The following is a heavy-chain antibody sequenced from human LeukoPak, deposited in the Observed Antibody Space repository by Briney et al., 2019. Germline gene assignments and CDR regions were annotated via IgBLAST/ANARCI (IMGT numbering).Heavy chain of an antibody. J-gene: IGHJ4*02. CDR1: GGSISSGGYY. CDR2: VYHSGST. Sequence: SETLSLTCTVSGGSISSGGYYWSWIRQPPGKGLEWIGYVYHSGSTYYNPSLKSRVTISVDRSKNQFSLKLSSVTAADTAVYYCARAGVAAAGPDYWGQGTLVTVSS. V-gene: IGHV4-30-2*01. D-gene: IGHD6-13*01. CDR3: ARAGVAAAGPDY.